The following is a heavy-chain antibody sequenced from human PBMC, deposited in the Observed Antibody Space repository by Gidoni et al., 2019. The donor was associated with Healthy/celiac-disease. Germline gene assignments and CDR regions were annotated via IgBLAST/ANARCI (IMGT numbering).Heavy chain of an antibody. V-gene: IGHV4-61*02. J-gene: IGHJ4*02. CDR1: GGSISSVSYY. CDR3: ARSLGGNSVDRKFDY. CDR2: IYTSGST. D-gene: IGHD2-21*02. Sequence: QVQLQESGPGLVKPSQTLSLTCTVSGGSISSVSYYWSWIRQPAGKGLEWIGRIYTSGSTNYNPSRKSRVTISVDTSNNQFYLKLSAVTAADTAVYYCARSLGGNSVDRKFDYWGQGTLVTVSS.